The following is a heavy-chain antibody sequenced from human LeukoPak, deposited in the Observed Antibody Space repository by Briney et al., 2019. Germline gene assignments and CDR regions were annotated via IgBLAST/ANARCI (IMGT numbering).Heavy chain of an antibody. J-gene: IGHJ2*01. V-gene: IGHV1-18*01. CDR1: GYTFTSYG. Sequence: GASVKVSCKASGYTFTSYGISWVRQAPGQGLEWMGWISAYNGNTNYAQKLQGRVTMTTDTSTSTAYMELRSLRSDDTAVYYCARGTNYYGSGSYTPPYWYFDLWGRGTLVTVSS. CDR3: ARGTNYYGSGSYTPPYWYFDL. CDR2: ISAYNGNT. D-gene: IGHD3-10*01.